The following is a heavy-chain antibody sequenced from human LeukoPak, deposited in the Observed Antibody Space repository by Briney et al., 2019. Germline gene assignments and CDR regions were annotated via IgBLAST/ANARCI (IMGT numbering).Heavy chain of an antibody. CDR3: ARGALYYYDSSGFGNWFDS. J-gene: IGHJ5*01. V-gene: IGHV1-2*02. D-gene: IGHD3-22*01. CDR1: GYTFSGYY. CDR2: INPKSGGT. Sequence: GASVKVSCKASGYTFSGYYLHWVRQAPGQGLEWMGWINPKSGGTKYAQKLQGRVTMTRDTSISTAYMELTRLTSDDSATYYCARGALYYYDSSGFGNWFDSWGQGTLVTVSS.